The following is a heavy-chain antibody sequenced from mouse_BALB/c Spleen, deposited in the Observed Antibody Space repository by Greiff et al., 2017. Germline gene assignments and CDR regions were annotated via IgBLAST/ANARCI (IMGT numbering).Heavy chain of an antibody. CDR2: IWAGGST. CDR3: AREGYGNYDWFAY. J-gene: IGHJ3*01. CDR1: GFSLTSYG. V-gene: IGHV2-9*02. D-gene: IGHD2-10*02. Sequence: VKLVESGPGLVAPSQSLSITCTVSGFSLTSYGVHWVRQPPGKGLEWLGVIWAGGSTNYNSALMSRLSISKDNSKSQVFLKMNSLQTDDTAMYYCAREGYGNYDWFAYWGQGTLVTVSA.